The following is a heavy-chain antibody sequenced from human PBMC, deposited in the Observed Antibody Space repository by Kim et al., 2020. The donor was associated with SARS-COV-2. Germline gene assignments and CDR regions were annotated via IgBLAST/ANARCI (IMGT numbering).Heavy chain of an antibody. Sequence: AQKFQGRVTITADESTSTAYMELSSLRSEDTAVYYCAREKGITGTSWFDPWGQGTLVTVSS. J-gene: IGHJ5*02. D-gene: IGHD1-20*01. V-gene: IGHV1-69*01. CDR3: AREKGITGTSWFDP.